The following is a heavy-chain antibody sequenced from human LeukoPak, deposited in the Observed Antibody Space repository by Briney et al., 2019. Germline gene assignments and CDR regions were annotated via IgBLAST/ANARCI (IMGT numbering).Heavy chain of an antibody. CDR1: GHTFTGYY. CDR3: ARGGYCSGGSCYNPFDY. J-gene: IGHJ4*02. CDR2: INPNSGGT. V-gene: IGHV1-2*06. Sequence: ASVKVSCKASGHTFTGYYMHWVRQAPGQGLEWMGRINPNSGGTNYAQKFQGRVTMTRDTSISTAYMELSRLRSDDTAVYYCARGGYCSGGSCYNPFDYWGQGTLVTVSS. D-gene: IGHD2-15*01.